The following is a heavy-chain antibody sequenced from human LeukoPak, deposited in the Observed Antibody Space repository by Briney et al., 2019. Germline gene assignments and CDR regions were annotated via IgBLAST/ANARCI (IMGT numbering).Heavy chain of an antibody. J-gene: IGHJ4*02. V-gene: IGHV4-4*09. CDR1: GGSISTYY. CDR3: ARHDAGIAARPFDN. Sequence: SETLSLTCTVSGGSISTYYRSWIRRPPGKGLEWIAYIHASGPTNYNPSLKSRITISVDTSKNQFSLKLSSVTAADTAVYYCARHDAGIAARPFDNWGQGTLVTVSS. CDR2: IHASGPT. D-gene: IGHD6-6*01.